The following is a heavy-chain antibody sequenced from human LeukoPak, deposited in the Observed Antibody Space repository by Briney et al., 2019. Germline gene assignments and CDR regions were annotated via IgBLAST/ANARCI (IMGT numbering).Heavy chain of an antibody. V-gene: IGHV4-34*01. Sequence: PSETLSLTCAVYGGSFRGYYWSRIRQPPGKGLEWIGEINHSGSTNYNPSLKSRVTISVDTSKNQFSLKLSSVTAADTAVYYCARDYGDYAVNWFDPWGQGTLVTVSS. D-gene: IGHD4-17*01. CDR1: GGSFRGYY. CDR3: ARDYGDYAVNWFDP. J-gene: IGHJ5*02. CDR2: INHSGST.